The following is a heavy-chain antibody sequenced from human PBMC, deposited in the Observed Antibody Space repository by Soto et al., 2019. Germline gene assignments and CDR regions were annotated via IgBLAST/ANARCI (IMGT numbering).Heavy chain of an antibody. J-gene: IGHJ6*02. CDR3: ARGGKGYYDSSGYIPVYGMDV. CDR2: IYHSGST. Sequence: SETLSLTCAVSGGSISSSNWWSWVRQPPGKGLEWIGEIYHSGSTNYNPSLKSRVTISVDKSKNQFSLKLSSVTAADTAVYYCARGGKGYYDSSGYIPVYGMDVWGQGTTVTVSS. V-gene: IGHV4-4*02. D-gene: IGHD3-22*01. CDR1: GGSISSSNW.